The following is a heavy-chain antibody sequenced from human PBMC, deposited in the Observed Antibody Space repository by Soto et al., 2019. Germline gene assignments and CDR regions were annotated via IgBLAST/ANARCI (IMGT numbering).Heavy chain of an antibody. J-gene: IGHJ6*04. V-gene: IGHV4-39*01. Sequence: PSETLSLTCTVSGGSISSSSYYWGWIRQPPGKGLEWIGSIYYSGSTYYNPSLKSRVTISVDTSKNQFSLKLSSVTAADTAVYYCARLGDYYYGTDVWGKGTTVTVSS. CDR1: GGSISSSSYY. CDR2: IYYSGST. CDR3: ARLGDYYYGTDV.